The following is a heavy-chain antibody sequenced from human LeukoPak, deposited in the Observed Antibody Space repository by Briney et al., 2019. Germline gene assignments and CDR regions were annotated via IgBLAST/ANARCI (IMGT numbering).Heavy chain of an antibody. CDR2: ISPYNVNT. Sequence: GASVKVSCKTSGYTFTNYGLSWVRQAPGQGLEWMGWISPYNVNTHYAQKFQGRVTVTADTSTSTAYMELRSLTSDDTAVYYCTRNVLDCTHGVCYDYWGQGTLVTVSS. CDR3: TRNVLDCTHGVCYDY. D-gene: IGHD2-8*01. V-gene: IGHV1-18*01. J-gene: IGHJ4*02. CDR1: GYTFTNYG.